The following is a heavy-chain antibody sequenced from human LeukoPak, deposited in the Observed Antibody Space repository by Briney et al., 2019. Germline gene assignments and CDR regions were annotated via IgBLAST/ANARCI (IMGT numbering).Heavy chain of an antibody. D-gene: IGHD6-13*01. CDR1: XFTFSNVL. CDR2: IKSETDGGTT. CDR3: TTSSGWYYLDY. J-gene: IGHJ4*02. Sequence: SGGSLRLSCAASXFTFSNVLMTWVRQAPGRWLEWVGLIKSETDGGTTDYAAPVEGRFTISRDDSKTTLYLQMNSLKTEDTAIYYCTTSSGWYYLDYWGQGTLVTVSS. V-gene: IGHV3-15*07.